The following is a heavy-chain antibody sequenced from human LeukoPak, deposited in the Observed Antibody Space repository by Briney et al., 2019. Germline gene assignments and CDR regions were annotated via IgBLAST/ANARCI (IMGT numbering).Heavy chain of an antibody. D-gene: IGHD3-22*01. J-gene: IGHJ4*02. CDR3: AKDGGGYDTSGYYYGDY. CDR1: GFTFSSYA. V-gene: IGHV3-23*01. CDR2: ISGSGGST. Sequence: GSLRLSCAASGFTFSSYAMSWVRQAPGKGLEWVSAISGSGGSTYYADSVKGRFTISRDNSKNTLYLQMNSLRAEDTAVYYCAKDGGGYDTSGYYYGDYWGQGTLVTVSS.